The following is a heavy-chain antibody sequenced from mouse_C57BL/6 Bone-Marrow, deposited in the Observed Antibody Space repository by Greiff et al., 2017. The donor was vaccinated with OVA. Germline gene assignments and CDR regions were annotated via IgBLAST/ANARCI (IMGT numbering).Heavy chain of an antibody. D-gene: IGHD3-2*02. CDR3: ARETAQPYFDY. V-gene: IGHV1-81*01. J-gene: IGHJ2*01. CDR2: IYPRSGTT. CDR1: GYTFTSYG. Sequence: VQLQQSGAELARPGASVKLSCKASGYTFTSYGISWVKQRTGQGLEWIGEIYPRSGTTSYHEKFKGKATLTADKSSSTAYIELRSLTSEDSAVYFCARETAQPYFDYWGQGTTLTVSS.